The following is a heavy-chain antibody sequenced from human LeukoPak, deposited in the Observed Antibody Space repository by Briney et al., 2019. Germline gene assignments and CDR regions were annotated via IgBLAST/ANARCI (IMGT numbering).Heavy chain of an antibody. CDR3: SRGYSSSWFPFDY. CDR1: GFTFSSYG. CDR2: IWYDGSNK. V-gene: IGHV3-33*01. D-gene: IGHD6-13*01. J-gene: IGHJ4*02. Sequence: GGSLRLSCAASGFTFSSYGMHWVRQAPGKGLEWVAVIWYDGSNKYYADSVKGRFTISRDNSKNTLYLQMNSLRAEDTAVYYCSRGYSSSWFPFDYWGQGTLVTVSS.